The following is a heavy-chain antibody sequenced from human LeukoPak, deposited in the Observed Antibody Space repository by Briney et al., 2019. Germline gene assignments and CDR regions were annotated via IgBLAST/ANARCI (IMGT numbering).Heavy chain of an antibody. CDR2: INPNSGGT. J-gene: IGHJ2*01. V-gene: IGHV1-2*02. Sequence: GASVKVSCKASGYTFTSYGISWVRQAPGQGLEWMGWINPNSGGTNYAQKFQGRVTMTRDTSISTAYMELTRLRSDDTAMHYCSREGDYGDYGRLWYFDLWGRGTLVTVSS. CDR1: GYTFTSYG. CDR3: SREGDYGDYGRLWYFDL. D-gene: IGHD4-17*01.